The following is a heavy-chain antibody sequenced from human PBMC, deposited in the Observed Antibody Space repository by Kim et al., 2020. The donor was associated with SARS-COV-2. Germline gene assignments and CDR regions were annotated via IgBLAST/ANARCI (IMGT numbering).Heavy chain of an antibody. CDR3: ARRWFGELLRWDDYYYYYGMDV. J-gene: IGHJ6*02. Sequence: SETLSLTCAVSGGSISSSNWWSWVRQPPGKGLEWIGEIYHSGSTNYNPSLKSRVTISVDKSKNQFSLKLSSVTAADTAVYYCARRWFGELLRWDDYYYYYGMDVWGQGTTVTVSS. V-gene: IGHV4-4*02. CDR1: GGSISSSNW. CDR2: IYHSGST. D-gene: IGHD3-10*01.